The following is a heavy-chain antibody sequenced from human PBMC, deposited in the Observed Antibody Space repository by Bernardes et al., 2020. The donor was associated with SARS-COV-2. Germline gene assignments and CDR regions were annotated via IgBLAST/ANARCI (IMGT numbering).Heavy chain of an antibody. CDR1: GYSSSDHW. J-gene: IGHJ4*02. Sequence: SLISCSKGSGYSSSDHWSGWRRPIRGKGLEWMGIIHPGDSATRSNPSLQGQVTTSVDTSITTAYLQCSNLKASDTVMYCCAGHILLDYSYFDLWGQGTLVTVTS. V-gene: IGHV5-51*01. D-gene: IGHD4-17*01. CDR2: IHPGDSAT. CDR3: AGHILLDYSYFDL.